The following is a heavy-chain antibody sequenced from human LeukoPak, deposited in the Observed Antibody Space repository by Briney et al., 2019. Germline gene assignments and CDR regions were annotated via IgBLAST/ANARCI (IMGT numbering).Heavy chain of an antibody. Sequence: GGSLRLSCTASGFTFSSSAITWVRQAPGKGLEWVSGISGSGSGTYYADFVKGRITISRDNSKNTMYLEMNSLRAEDTAVYYCAKMNGYMDVWGKGTTVTVSS. D-gene: IGHD1-1*01. V-gene: IGHV3-23*01. CDR3: AKMNGYMDV. CDR1: GFTFSSSA. CDR2: ISGSGSGT. J-gene: IGHJ6*03.